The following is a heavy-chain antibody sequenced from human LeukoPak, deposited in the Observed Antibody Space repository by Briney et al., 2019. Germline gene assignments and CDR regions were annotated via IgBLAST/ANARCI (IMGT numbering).Heavy chain of an antibody. CDR3: ARASYYYDSSADFQH. J-gene: IGHJ1*01. D-gene: IGHD3-22*01. CDR1: GGSISSYY. V-gene: IGHV4-59*01. Sequence: KPSETLSLTCTVSGGSISSYYWSWIRQPPGKGLEWIGYIYYSGSTNYNPSLKSRVTISVDTSKNQFSLKLSSVTAADTAVYYCARASYYYDSSADFQHWGQGTLVTVSS. CDR2: IYYSGST.